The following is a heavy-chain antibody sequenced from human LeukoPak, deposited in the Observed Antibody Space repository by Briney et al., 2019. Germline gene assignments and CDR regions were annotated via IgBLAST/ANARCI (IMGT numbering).Heavy chain of an antibody. D-gene: IGHD6-19*01. CDR3: ARDLKIGYNSGWYSFDY. V-gene: IGHV4-59*01. J-gene: IGHJ4*02. Sequence: SETLSLTCAVYGGSFSGYYWSWIRQPPGKGLEWIGYIYYSGTTNYNPSLKSRVTMSVDTSKNQFSLKLNSVTAADTAVYYCARDLKIGYNSGWYSFDYWGQGTLVTVSS. CDR2: IYYSGTT. CDR1: GGSFSGYY.